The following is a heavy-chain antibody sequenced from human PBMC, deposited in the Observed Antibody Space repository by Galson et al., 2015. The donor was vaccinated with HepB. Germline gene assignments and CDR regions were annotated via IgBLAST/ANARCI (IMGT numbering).Heavy chain of an antibody. D-gene: IGHD3-3*01. J-gene: IGHJ4*02. CDR2: INPNSGGT. CDR3: ARDRYFWSGLGRGYLDY. CDR1: GYTFTGYY. Sequence: SVKVSCKASGYTFTGYYMHWVRQAPGQGLEWMGRINPNSGGTNYAQKFQGRVTMTRDTSISTAYMELSRLRSDDTAVYYCARDRYFWSGLGRGYLDYWGQGTLVTVSS. V-gene: IGHV1-2*06.